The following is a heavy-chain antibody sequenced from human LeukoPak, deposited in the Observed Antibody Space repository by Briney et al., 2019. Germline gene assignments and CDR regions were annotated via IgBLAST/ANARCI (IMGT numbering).Heavy chain of an antibody. CDR3: ARDTLVVWYGGNFYIDQ. J-gene: IGHJ4*02. CDR1: ENTFNHYY. V-gene: IGHV1-2*02. Sequence: AVKVPCMASENTFNHYYMHWVRQAPPHPLDWLGWIIPNSVGTNYAQRFQGRVTMTRDTSIHTAYMELSSLRSDDTAVYYCARDTLVVWYGGNFYIDQWGQGTLVTVSS. CDR2: IIPNSVGT. D-gene: IGHD4-23*01.